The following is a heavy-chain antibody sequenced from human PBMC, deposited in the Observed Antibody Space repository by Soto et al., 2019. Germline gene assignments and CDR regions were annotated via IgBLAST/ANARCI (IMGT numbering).Heavy chain of an antibody. Sequence: SETLSLTCAVSGGSIISADSYWFWIRKHPGKGLEWIGYIYPSGMPFYNPSLRSRVTISIDRSNDQFSLNLKSVTAADTAVYYCARERGGYGLFDSWGQGTLVTVSS. V-gene: IGHV4-30-2*01. J-gene: IGHJ4*02. CDR1: GGSIISADSY. CDR3: ARERGGYGLFDS. D-gene: IGHD5-18*01. CDR2: IYPSGMP.